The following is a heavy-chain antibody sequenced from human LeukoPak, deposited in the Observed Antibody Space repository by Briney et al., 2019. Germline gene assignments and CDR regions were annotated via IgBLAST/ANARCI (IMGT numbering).Heavy chain of an antibody. V-gene: IGHV3-21*01. D-gene: IGHD3-22*01. CDR2: INTVGSYI. CDR3: ARLKRNSDRSGFYYYYDN. CDR1: GFTFTSYS. J-gene: IGHJ4*02. Sequence: GGSLRLSRAASGFTFTSYSFNWVRQAPGKGLEWVSSINTVGSYIYYADSVKGRFTISRDDADNSLYLQMNSLRAEDTAVYFCARLKRNSDRSGFYYYYDNWGQATLVTVSS.